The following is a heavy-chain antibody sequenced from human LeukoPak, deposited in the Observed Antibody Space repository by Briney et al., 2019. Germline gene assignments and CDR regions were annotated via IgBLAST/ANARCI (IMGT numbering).Heavy chain of an antibody. Sequence: GGSLRLSCAASGFTFNKYWMSWVRHSPGKGLEWVANINQDGSGENYVDSVKGRFTISRDNAKKSVYLQMSSLRAEDTAVYYCATVFDFWGQGTLVTVSS. CDR2: INQDGSGE. CDR3: ATVFDF. J-gene: IGHJ5*01. V-gene: IGHV3-7*01. CDR1: GFTFNKYW.